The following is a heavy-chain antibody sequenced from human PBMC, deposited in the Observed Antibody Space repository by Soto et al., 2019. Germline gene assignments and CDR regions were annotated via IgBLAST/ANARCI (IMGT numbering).Heavy chain of an antibody. V-gene: IGHV1-69*08. CDR1: GGPFSSHT. CDR3: ARPDFGDYWYFDL. J-gene: IGHJ2*01. D-gene: IGHD4-17*01. CDR2: IIPALGTT. Sequence: QAQLVQSGAEVKKPGSSVKVSCKAFGGPFSSHTFSWVRQAPGQGLEWMGRIIPALGTTTYAQKFQGRVPITAGESVTTVYMDLNSLRTEDTAVYYCARPDFGDYWYFDLWGRGTLVTVSS.